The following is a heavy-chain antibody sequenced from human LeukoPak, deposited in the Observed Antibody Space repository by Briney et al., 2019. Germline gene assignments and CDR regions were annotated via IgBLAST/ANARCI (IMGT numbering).Heavy chain of an antibody. CDR2: IIPIFGTA. CDR3: ARDSQYYDILTGYYELVY. Sequence: SVKVSCKASGGTFSSYAISWVRQAPGQGLEWMGRIIPIFGTANYAQKFQGRVTITADESTSTAYMELSSLRSEDTAVYYCARDSQYYDILTGYYELVYWGQGTLVTVSS. D-gene: IGHD3-9*01. V-gene: IGHV1-69*15. CDR1: GGTFSSYA. J-gene: IGHJ4*02.